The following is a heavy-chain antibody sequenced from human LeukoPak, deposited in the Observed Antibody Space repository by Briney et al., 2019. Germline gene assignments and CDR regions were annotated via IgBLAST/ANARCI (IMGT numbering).Heavy chain of an antibody. CDR3: ARDGRYFDWYLDY. J-gene: IGHJ4*02. CDR2: ISSSSSYI. V-gene: IGHV3-21*01. CDR1: GFTFSSYS. Sequence: GGSLRLSCAAAGFTFSSYSMNWVRQAPGKGLEWVSSISSSSSYIYYADSVKGRFTISRDNAKNSLYLQMNSLRAEDTAVYYCARDGRYFDWYLDYWGQGTLVTVSS. D-gene: IGHD3-9*01.